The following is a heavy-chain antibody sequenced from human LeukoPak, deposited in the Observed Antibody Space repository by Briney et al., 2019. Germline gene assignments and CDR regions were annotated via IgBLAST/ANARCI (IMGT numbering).Heavy chain of an antibody. J-gene: IGHJ4*02. V-gene: IGHV3-23*01. CDR3: AKDREPIYDFWSGRSPRSFGY. Sequence: PGGSLRLSCAASGFTFSNYAMSWVRQAPGKGLEWVSAISGSGGSTYYADSVKGRFTISRDNSKNTLYLQMNSLRAEDTAVYYCAKDREPIYDFWSGRSPRSFGYWGQGTLVTVSS. D-gene: IGHD3-3*01. CDR2: ISGSGGST. CDR1: GFTFSNYA.